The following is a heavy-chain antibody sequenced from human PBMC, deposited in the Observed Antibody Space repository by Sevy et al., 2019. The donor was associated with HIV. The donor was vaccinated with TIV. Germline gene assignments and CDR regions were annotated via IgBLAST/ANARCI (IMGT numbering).Heavy chain of an antibody. D-gene: IGHD3-22*01. J-gene: IGHJ3*02. Sequence: SGTLSLTCTVSGGSISSSSYYWGWIRQPPGKGLEWIGSIYYSGSTYYNPSLKSRVTISVDTSKNQFSLKLSSVTAADTAVYYCARAITMIVVHDAFDIWGQGTMVTVSS. CDR1: GGSISSSSYY. CDR2: IYYSGST. V-gene: IGHV4-39*01. CDR3: ARAITMIVVHDAFDI.